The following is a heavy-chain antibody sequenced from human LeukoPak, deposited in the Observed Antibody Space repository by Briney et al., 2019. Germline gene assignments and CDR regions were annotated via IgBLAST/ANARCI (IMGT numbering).Heavy chain of an antibody. J-gene: IGHJ4*02. CDR1: GFTFSSYG. D-gene: IGHD1-26*01. V-gene: IGHV3-30*02. CDR2: IRYGGSNK. Sequence: GGSLRLSCAASGFTFSSYGMHWVRQAPGKGLEWVAFIRYGGSNKYYADSVKGRFTISRDNSKNTLYLQMNSLRAEDTAVYYCAKGRQLRGELLYWGQGTLVTVSS. CDR3: AKGRQLRGELLY.